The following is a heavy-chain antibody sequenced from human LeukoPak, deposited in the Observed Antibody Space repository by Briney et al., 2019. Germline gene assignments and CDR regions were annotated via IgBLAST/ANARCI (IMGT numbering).Heavy chain of an antibody. D-gene: IGHD4-11*01. CDR1: GGSFSGYY. J-gene: IGHJ6*03. V-gene: IGHV4-34*01. CDR2: INHSGST. CDR3: ARGRRDYINHYYYYYYMDV. Sequence: SETLSLTCAVYGGSFSGYYWSWIRQPPGKGLEWIGEINHSGSTNYNPSLKSRVTISVDTSKNQFSLKLSSVTAADTAVYYCARGRRDYINHYYYYYYMDVWGKGTTVIVSS.